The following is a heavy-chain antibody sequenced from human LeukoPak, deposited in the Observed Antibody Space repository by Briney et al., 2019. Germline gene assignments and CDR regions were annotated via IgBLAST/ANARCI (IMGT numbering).Heavy chain of an antibody. V-gene: IGHV3-13*01. CDR1: GYTFSTLD. D-gene: IGHD3-16*01. J-gene: IGHJ4*02. CDR3: VRGGEIGLDY. CDR2: TASTGAT. Sequence: GGSLRLSCAASGYTFSTLDMHWVRQASGRGLEWVSSTASTGATFYAVSVKGRFAISRENAKNSLYLQMNRLRAGDTAVYYCVRGGEIGLDYWGQGTLVTVSP.